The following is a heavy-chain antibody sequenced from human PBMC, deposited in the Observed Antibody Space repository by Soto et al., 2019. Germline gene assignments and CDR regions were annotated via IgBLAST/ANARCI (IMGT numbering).Heavy chain of an antibody. CDR3: AKGANWSYSSSWYSDWFDP. CDR1: GFTFSSYA. D-gene: IGHD6-13*01. CDR2: ISGSGGST. J-gene: IGHJ5*02. Sequence: AGGSLRLSCAASGFTFSSYAMSWVRQAPGKGLEWVSAISGSGGSTYYADSVKGRFTISRDNSKNTLYLQMNSLRAEDTAVYYCAKGANWSYSSSWYSDWFDPWGQGTLVTVSS. V-gene: IGHV3-23*01.